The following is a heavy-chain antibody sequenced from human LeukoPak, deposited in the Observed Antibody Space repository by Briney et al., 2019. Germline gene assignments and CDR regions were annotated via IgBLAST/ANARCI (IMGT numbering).Heavy chain of an antibody. CDR3: AREGRKHFNYYMDV. V-gene: IGHV1-2*02. J-gene: IGHJ6*03. D-gene: IGHD1-14*01. Sequence: ASVKVSCKASGYTFTGYYMHWVRQAPGQGLEWMGWINPNSGGTNYAQKFQGRVTMTRDTSNSTAYMERSRLRSDDTAVYYCAREGRKHFNYYMDVWGKGTTVTVSS. CDR2: INPNSGGT. CDR1: GYTFTGYY.